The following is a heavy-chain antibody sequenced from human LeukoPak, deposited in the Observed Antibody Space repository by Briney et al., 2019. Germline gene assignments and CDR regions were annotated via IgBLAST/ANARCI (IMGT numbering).Heavy chain of an antibody. CDR3: ARQGSSSWYY. D-gene: IGHD6-13*01. CDR1: GGSISSGGYY. J-gene: IGHJ4*02. CDR2: IYYSGST. Sequence: PSETLSLTCTVSGGSISSGGYYWSWIRQHPGTGLEWIGYIYYSGSTYYNPSLKSRVTISVDTSKNQFSLKLSSVTAADTAVYYCARQGSSSWYYWGQGTLVTVSS. V-gene: IGHV4-39*01.